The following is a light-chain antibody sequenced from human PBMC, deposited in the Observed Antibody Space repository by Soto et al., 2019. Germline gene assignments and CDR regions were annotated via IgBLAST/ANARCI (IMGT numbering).Light chain of an antibody. CDR2: EVT. Sequence: QSALTQPASVSGSPGQSITISCTGTSSDVGAYKYVSWYQQHPGKAPKLVLYEVTNRPSGVSNRFSGSKSGNIASLTISGLQAEDEADYYCCSYTTISTWVFGGGTQLTVL. J-gene: IGLJ3*02. CDR3: CSYTTISTWV. CDR1: SSDVGAYKY. V-gene: IGLV2-14*01.